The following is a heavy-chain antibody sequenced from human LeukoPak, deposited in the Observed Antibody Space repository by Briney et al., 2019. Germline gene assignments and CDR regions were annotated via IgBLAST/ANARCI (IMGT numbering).Heavy chain of an antibody. Sequence: ASVKVSCKASGGTFSSYAISWVRQAPGQGLEWMGGIIPIFGTANYAQKFQGRVTITADESTSTAYMELSSLRSEDTAVYYCARVGLATIRGYLDYYYYMDVWGKGTTVTVSS. CDR3: ARVGLATIRGYLDYYYYMDV. J-gene: IGHJ6*03. CDR1: GGTFSSYA. D-gene: IGHD5-24*01. V-gene: IGHV1-69*13. CDR2: IIPIFGTA.